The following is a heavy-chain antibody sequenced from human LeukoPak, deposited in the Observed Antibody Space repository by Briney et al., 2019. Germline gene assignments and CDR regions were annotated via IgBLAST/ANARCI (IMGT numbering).Heavy chain of an antibody. CDR2: ISGSGGST. CDR3: AKDLALRYFDWLPKRDY. V-gene: IGHV3-23*01. D-gene: IGHD3-9*01. J-gene: IGHJ4*02. Sequence: GGSLRLSCAASGFTFSSYAMSWVRQAPGKGLELVSAISGSGGSTYYEDSVKGRFTISRDNSKNTLYLQMNSLRAEDTAVYYSAKDLALRYFDWLPKRDYWGQGTLVTVSS. CDR1: GFTFSSYA.